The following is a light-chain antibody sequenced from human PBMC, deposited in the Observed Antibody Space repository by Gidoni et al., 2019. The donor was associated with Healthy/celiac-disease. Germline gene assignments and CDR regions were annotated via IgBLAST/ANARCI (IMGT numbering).Light chain of an antibody. CDR2: EGS. V-gene: IGLV2-23*01. CDR1: SSDVGSYHL. CDR3: CSYAGSSTL. J-gene: IGLJ2*01. Sequence: QSAPTQPASVSGSPGQSITISCTGTSSDVGSYHLVSWYQQHPGKAPKLMIYEGSKRPSGVSNRFSGSKSDNTASLTISGLQAEDEADYYCCSYAGSSTLFGGGTKLTVL.